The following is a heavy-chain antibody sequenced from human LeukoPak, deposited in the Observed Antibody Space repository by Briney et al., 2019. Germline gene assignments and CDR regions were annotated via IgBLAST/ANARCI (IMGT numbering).Heavy chain of an antibody. CDR3: AKVAFGGIVGRDYFDY. CDR1: GFTFSSYS. J-gene: IGHJ4*02. D-gene: IGHD3-16*02. Sequence: GGSLRLSCAASGFTFSSYSMNWVRQAPGKGLEWVSAISGSGATTYYADSVKGRFTISRDNSKNTLYLQMNSLRAEDTAIYYCAKVAFGGIVGRDYFDYWGQGTLVTVSS. V-gene: IGHV3-23*01. CDR2: ISGSGATT.